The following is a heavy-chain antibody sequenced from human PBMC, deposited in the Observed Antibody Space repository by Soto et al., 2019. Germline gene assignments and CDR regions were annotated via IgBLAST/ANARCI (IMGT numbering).Heavy chain of an antibody. CDR1: GFSFSDYY. CDR2: ISSSGDPT. Sequence: GGSLRLSCAASGFSFSDYYMTWIRQAPGKGLEWISDISSSGDPTYYADSVRGRFTISRDNAKNSLYLQLNSLRGEDTAVYYCARLLLRPGKFDYWGQGTLVTVSS. D-gene: IGHD2-21*01. V-gene: IGHV3-11*01. CDR3: ARLLLRPGKFDY. J-gene: IGHJ4*02.